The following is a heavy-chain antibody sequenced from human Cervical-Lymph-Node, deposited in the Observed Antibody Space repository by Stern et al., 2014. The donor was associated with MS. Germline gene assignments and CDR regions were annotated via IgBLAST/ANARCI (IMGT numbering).Heavy chain of an antibody. V-gene: IGHV3-11*01. Sequence: VQLLESGGGLVKPGGSLRLSCAASGFTFPDYYMTWIRPAPGKGLEWLSYISSSGDTIHYADSVRGRFTISRDNAKNSLYLQMNSLRAEDTAVYYCARALGSYDDSWGQGTLVTVSS. CDR3: ARALGSYDDS. J-gene: IGHJ5*01. CDR1: GFTFPDYY. D-gene: IGHD3-10*01. CDR2: ISSSGDTI.